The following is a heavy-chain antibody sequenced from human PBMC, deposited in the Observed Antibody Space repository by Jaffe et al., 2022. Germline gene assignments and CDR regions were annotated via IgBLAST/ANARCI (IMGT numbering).Heavy chain of an antibody. CDR1: GYRFTGYY. Sequence: QVQLVQSGAEVQKPGASVKVSCKASGYRFTGYYIHWVRQAPGQGLEWMGWFNPDSGGTNYAQKFQGRVTMTRDTSINTAYMDLSGLTSDDTAVYYCARDRGSSWYRGAFDFWGQGTMVTVSS. V-gene: IGHV1-2*02. J-gene: IGHJ3*01. D-gene: IGHD6-13*01. CDR3: ARDRGSSWYRGAFDF. CDR2: FNPDSGGT.